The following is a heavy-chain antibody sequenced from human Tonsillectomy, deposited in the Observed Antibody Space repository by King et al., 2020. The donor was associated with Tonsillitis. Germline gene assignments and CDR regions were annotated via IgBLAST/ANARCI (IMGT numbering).Heavy chain of an antibody. CDR3: ARERRDSYNYIDE. Sequence: QLQESGPGLVKPSETLSLTCTVSGGSISRSDSFWGWIRQTPGKGLEWIATIYYTGTTYYNPSLESRVSISVDTSKNQFSLKVNSVTAADTALYYCARERRDSYNYIDEWGQGTLVTVSS. V-gene: IGHV4-39*02. J-gene: IGHJ4*02. CDR2: IYYTGTT. D-gene: IGHD5-24*01. CDR1: GGSISRSDSF.